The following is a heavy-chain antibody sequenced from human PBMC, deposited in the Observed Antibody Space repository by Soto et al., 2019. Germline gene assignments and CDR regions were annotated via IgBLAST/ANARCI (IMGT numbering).Heavy chain of an antibody. D-gene: IGHD6-13*01. Sequence: EVQLVESGGGLVKPGGSLRLSCAASGFTFSSYSMNWVRQAPGKGLEWVSSISSSSSYIYYADSVKGRFTISRDNAKNSMYLQMNSLRAEDTAVYYCARGGYSSSTNAFDIWGQGTMVTVSS. CDR3: ARGGYSSSTNAFDI. CDR1: GFTFSSYS. CDR2: ISSSSSYI. V-gene: IGHV3-21*01. J-gene: IGHJ3*02.